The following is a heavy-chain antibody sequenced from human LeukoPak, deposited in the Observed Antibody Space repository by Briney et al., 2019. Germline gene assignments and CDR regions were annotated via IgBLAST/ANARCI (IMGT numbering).Heavy chain of an antibody. J-gene: IGHJ4*02. V-gene: IGHV1-18*01. D-gene: IGHD2-2*01. Sequence: GASVNVSCKVSGYTLTELSMHWVRQAPGQGLEWMGWISAYNANTNYALKLQGRVTMTTDTSTSTAYIELRSLRSDDTAVYYCARDYCSSTSCYFDYWGQGTLVTVSS. CDR2: ISAYNANT. CDR3: ARDYCSSTSCYFDY. CDR1: GYTLTELS.